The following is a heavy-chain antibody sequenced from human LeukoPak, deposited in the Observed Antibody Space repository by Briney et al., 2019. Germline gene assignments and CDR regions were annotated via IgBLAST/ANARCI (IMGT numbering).Heavy chain of an antibody. CDR1: GGTFSSYS. CDR2: IIPILGIA. CDR3: ASGKVRGVIENWFDP. V-gene: IGHV1-69*02. Sequence: SVKVSCKVSGGTFSSYSISWVRQAPGQGLEWMGRIIPILGIANYARKFQGRVTITADKSTSTAYMELSSLRSEDTAVYYCASGKVRGVIENWFDPWGQGTLVTVSS. J-gene: IGHJ5*02. D-gene: IGHD3-10*01.